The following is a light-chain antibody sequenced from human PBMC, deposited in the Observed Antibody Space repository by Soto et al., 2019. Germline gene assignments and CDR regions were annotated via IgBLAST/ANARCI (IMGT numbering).Light chain of an antibody. CDR1: QSVSSN. Sequence: EIVMTQSPATLSVSPGERATLSCRASQSVSSNLAWYQQKPGQAPRLLIYGASTRATGIPARFSGSGSGTEFTLTISSLKSEDVAVYYCQQCNNWPLTFGQGTRVEI. J-gene: IGKJ1*01. CDR3: QQCNNWPLT. V-gene: IGKV3-15*01. CDR2: GAS.